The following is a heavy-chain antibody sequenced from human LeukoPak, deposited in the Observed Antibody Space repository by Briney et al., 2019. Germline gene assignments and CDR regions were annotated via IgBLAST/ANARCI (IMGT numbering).Heavy chain of an antibody. D-gene: IGHD3-10*01. CDR1: GYTFTSYG. CDR2: ISGYNGNT. CDR3: ARVLRVAPYYFDY. V-gene: IGHV1-18*01. Sequence: GASVKVSCKASGYTFTSYGTSWVRQAPGQGLEWMGWISGYNGNTNYAQKFQGRVTMTTDTSTSTAYMELRSLRSDDTAVYYCARVLRVAPYYFDYWGQGTLVTVSS. J-gene: IGHJ4*02.